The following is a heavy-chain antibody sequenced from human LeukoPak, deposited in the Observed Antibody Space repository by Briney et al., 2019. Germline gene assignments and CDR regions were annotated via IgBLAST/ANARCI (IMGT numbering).Heavy chain of an antibody. D-gene: IGHD3-10*01. J-gene: IGHJ3*02. CDR3: ARWGSGDLRNTFDI. V-gene: IGHV1-2*02. CDR2: INPNSGGT. Sequence: ASVKVSCKASGYTFTSYDINWVRQATGQGLEWMGWINPNSGGTNYAQKFQGRVTMTRDTSISTAYMELSRLRSDDTAVYYCARWGSGDLRNTFDIWGHGTMVTVSS. CDR1: GYTFTSYD.